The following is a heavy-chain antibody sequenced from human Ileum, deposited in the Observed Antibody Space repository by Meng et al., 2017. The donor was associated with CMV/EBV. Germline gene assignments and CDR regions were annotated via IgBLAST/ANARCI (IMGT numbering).Heavy chain of an antibody. CDR3: ARAISGHYYVP. J-gene: IGHJ1*01. CDR1: GGSISSGDYY. CDR2: INYRGTT. Sequence: QVQLQESGPGLVKPSQTLSLTCTVSGGSISSGDYYWSWIREPPGKGLEWTGYINYRGTTYYNPSLKSRLTISVDTSNNQFSLILSSVTAADTALYYCARAISGHYYVPWGQGTLVTVSS. D-gene: IGHD3-22*01. V-gene: IGHV4-30-4*08.